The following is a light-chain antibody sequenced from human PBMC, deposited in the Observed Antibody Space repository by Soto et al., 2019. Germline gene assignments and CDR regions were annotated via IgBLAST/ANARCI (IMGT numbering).Light chain of an antibody. V-gene: IGKV3-20*01. Sequence: EIVLTQSTATLSLSPGERATLSCRASQSLSSSYLAWSQHKPGQAPRLLLYGASSRATGIPDRFSGSGSGTDFTLSISRLEPEDFAVYYCQQYGSSSWPFGQGTKVDI. CDR3: QQYGSSSWP. CDR1: QSLSSSY. J-gene: IGKJ1*01. CDR2: GAS.